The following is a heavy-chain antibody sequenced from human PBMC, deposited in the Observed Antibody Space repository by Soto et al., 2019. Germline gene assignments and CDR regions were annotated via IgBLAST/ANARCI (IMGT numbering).Heavy chain of an antibody. D-gene: IGHD2-15*01. Sequence: ASVKVSCKASGYTFTSYGISWVRQALGQGLEWMGWISAYNGNTNYAQKFQGWVTMTRDTSISTVYMELSSLKSDDMAVYYCAREGAATANYGMDVWGQGTTVTVSS. CDR2: ISAYNGNT. CDR1: GYTFTSYG. J-gene: IGHJ6*02. V-gene: IGHV1-18*03. CDR3: AREGAATANYGMDV.